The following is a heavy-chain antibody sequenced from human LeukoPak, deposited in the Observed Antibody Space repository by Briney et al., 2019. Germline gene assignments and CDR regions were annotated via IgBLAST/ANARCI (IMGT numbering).Heavy chain of an antibody. Sequence: GGSLRLSCAASGFTFSSFWMSWVRQAPGKGVEWVANIKQDGSETYYMDSVKGRFTISRDNAKNSLYLQMNSLRADDTAVYYCARRTEDTAMVTDEPFDYWGQGTLVTVSS. CDR3: ARRTEDTAMVTDEPFDY. CDR1: GFTFSSFW. V-gene: IGHV3-7*01. J-gene: IGHJ4*02. D-gene: IGHD5-18*01. CDR2: IKQDGSET.